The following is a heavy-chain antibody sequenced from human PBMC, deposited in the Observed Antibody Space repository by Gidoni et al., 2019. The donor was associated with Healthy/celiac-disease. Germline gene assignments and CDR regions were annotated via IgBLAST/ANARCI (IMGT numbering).Heavy chain of an antibody. CDR1: GGTFSSYA. CDR3: ARDPCHPYCGGDSSDDY. V-gene: IGHV1-69*01. CDR2: IIPIFGTA. D-gene: IGHD2-21*02. J-gene: IGHJ4*02. Sequence: QVQLVQSGAEVKKPGSSVKVSCKASGGTFSSYAISWVRQAPGQGLEWMGGIIPIFGTANYAQKFQGRVTITADESTSTAYMELSSLRSEDTAVYYCARDPCHPYCGGDSSDDYWGQGTLVTVSS.